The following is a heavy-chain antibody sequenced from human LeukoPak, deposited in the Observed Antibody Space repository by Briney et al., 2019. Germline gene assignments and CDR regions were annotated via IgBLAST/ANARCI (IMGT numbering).Heavy chain of an antibody. J-gene: IGHJ4*02. CDR2: IKEDGSEK. Sequence: PGGSLRLSCAASGFTFSGYWMSWVRQAPGKGLERVANIKEDGSEKYYVDSVKGRLTISRDNAKNSLYLQMNSLRAEDTAMYYCAKIGYNYAYDYLGQGTLVTVSS. CDR1: GFTFSGYW. CDR3: AKIGYNYAYDY. V-gene: IGHV3-7*05. D-gene: IGHD5-18*01.